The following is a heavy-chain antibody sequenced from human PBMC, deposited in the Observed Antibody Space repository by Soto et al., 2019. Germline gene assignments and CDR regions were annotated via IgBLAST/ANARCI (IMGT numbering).Heavy chain of an antibody. D-gene: IGHD4-17*01. Sequence: QVQLVQSGAEVKEPGASVKVSCKTSGYTFTAYYMHWVRQAPGQGLKWMGWVNPSSGDTDYAQDSQGRVTLTRDTSVNTVYMELSGLHSDDTALYYCARDRQYGDYGYSFDFWGQGTLVTVSS. CDR3: ARDRQYGDYGYSFDF. V-gene: IGHV1-2*02. CDR1: GYTFTAYY. CDR2: VNPSSGDT. J-gene: IGHJ4*02.